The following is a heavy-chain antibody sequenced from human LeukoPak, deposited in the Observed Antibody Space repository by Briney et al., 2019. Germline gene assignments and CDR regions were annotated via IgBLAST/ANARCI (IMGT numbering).Heavy chain of an antibody. Sequence: GGSLRLSCAASGFTVSSNYMNWVRQAPGKAMEWVSSIASSATYIFYADSVKGRFTISRDNAKNSLYLQMDSLGPEDTAVYYCARDPYSGNYGNDYYYYMDVWSKGTTVTISS. CDR2: IASSATYI. D-gene: IGHD1-26*01. V-gene: IGHV3-21*01. CDR1: GFTVSSNY. CDR3: ARDPYSGNYGNDYYYYMDV. J-gene: IGHJ6*03.